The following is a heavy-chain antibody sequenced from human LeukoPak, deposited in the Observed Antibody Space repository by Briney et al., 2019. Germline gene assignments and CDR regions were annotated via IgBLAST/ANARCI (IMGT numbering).Heavy chain of an antibody. CDR2: SKSKTDGGTT. V-gene: IGHV3-15*01. D-gene: IGHD2-2*01. CDR3: AKYCISADCYANWFGP. Sequence: PGGSLRLSCAGSGFTLSSAWMTWVRQAPGKGLEWVGFSKSKTDGGTTDYAAPVKGRFTISRDDSKNTLYLQMNSLKTEDTAVYYCAKYCISADCYANWFGPWGQGTLVTVSS. J-gene: IGHJ5*02. CDR1: GFTLSSAW.